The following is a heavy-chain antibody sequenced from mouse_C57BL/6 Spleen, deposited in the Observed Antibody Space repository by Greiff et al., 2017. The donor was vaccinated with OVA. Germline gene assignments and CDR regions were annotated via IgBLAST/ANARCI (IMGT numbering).Heavy chain of an antibody. Sequence: QVQLQQSGAELVRPGTQVKFSCKALGSPFTNSLIEWVKQRPGQGLEWIGVINPGSGGTNYKEKFKGKATLTADKSSSTAYMQLSSLTSEDSAVYFCARYDDGYYGGFAYWGQGTLVTVSA. V-gene: IGHV1-54*01. CDR2: INPGSGGT. CDR3: ARYDDGYYGGFAY. CDR1: GSPFTNSL. J-gene: IGHJ3*01. D-gene: IGHD2-3*01.